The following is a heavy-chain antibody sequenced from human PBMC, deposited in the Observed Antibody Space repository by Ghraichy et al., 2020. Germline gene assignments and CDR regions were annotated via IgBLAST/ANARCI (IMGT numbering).Heavy chain of an antibody. Sequence: SETLSLTCTVSGGSISSSSYYWGWIRQPPGKGLEWIGSIYYSGSTYYNPSLKSRVTISVDTSKNQFSLKLSSVTAADTAVYYCASGPETKQTYGMDVWGQGTTVTVSS. J-gene: IGHJ6*02. CDR1: GGSISSSSYY. CDR2: IYYSGST. D-gene: IGHD1/OR15-1a*01. CDR3: ASGPETKQTYGMDV. V-gene: IGHV4-39*01.